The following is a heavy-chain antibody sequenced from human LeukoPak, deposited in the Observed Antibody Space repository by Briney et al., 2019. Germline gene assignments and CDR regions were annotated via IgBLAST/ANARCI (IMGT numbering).Heavy chain of an antibody. CDR1: GGTFSSYA. Sequence: SVKVSCKASGGTFSSYAISWVRQAPGQGLEWMGGIIPIFGTANYAQTFQGRVTISTDESTSTAYMELSSLRSEDTAVYYCARSPQVLRYFRPLIYYMDVWGKGTTVTVSS. CDR3: ARSPQVLRYFRPLIYYMDV. D-gene: IGHD3-9*01. J-gene: IGHJ6*03. V-gene: IGHV1-69*05. CDR2: IIPIFGTA.